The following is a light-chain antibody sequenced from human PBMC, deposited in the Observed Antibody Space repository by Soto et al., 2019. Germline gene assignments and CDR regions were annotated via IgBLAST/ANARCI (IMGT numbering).Light chain of an antibody. CDR2: VAT. J-gene: IGKJ3*01. CDR1: QEISTY. V-gene: IGKV1-16*01. CDR3: QQYNAYPFT. Sequence: DIQMTQSPSSLSASVGDRVTITCRASQEISTYLAWFQHKPGKAPKSLIYVATSLQSGVPSRFSGSGSGTDFTLTISSLQPEDFATYYCQQYNAYPFTFGPGTKVDIK.